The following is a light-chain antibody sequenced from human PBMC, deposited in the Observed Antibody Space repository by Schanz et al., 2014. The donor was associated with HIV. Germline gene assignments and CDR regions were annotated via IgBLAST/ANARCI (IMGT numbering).Light chain of an antibody. J-gene: IGLJ2*01. V-gene: IGLV1-40*01. CDR1: KSNIGTGYD. CDR3: AAWDDSLNGVV. CDR2: GDK. Sequence: QSVLTQPPSVSGAPGQRVTISCTGRKSNIGTGYDVHWYQHLPGTVPKLLIYGDKNRASGVPDRFSGSKSGTSASLAISGLQSEDEADYYCAAWDDSLNGVVFGGGTKLTVL.